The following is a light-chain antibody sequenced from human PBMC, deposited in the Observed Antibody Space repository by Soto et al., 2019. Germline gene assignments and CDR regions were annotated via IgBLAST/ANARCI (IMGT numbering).Light chain of an antibody. Sequence: ELVFTQSPGTLSLSPGERATLSFRASQSVSSSYLAWYQQKPGQAPRLLIYGASSRATGIPDRFSGSGSGTDFTLTISRLEPEDFAVYYCQQYGSSPLTFGGGTKV. CDR1: QSVSSSY. J-gene: IGKJ4*01. CDR2: GAS. CDR3: QQYGSSPLT. V-gene: IGKV3-20*01.